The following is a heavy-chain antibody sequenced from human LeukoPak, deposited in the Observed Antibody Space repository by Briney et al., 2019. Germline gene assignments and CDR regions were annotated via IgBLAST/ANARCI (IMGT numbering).Heavy chain of an antibody. V-gene: IGHV3-9*01. CDR1: GFIFDDYA. CDR3: ARGLGGNQGYFDL. J-gene: IGHJ2*01. D-gene: IGHD3-10*01. Sequence: GRSLRLSCAASGFIFDDYAMHWVRQAPGKGLEWVSTINWNSGTLAYADSVKGRFTISRDNAKNSLYLQMNSLRTEDTALYYCARGLGGNQGYFDLWGRGTLATVSS. CDR2: INWNSGTL.